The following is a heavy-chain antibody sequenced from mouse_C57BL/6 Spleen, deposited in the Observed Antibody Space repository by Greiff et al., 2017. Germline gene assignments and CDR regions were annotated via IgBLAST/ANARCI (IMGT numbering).Heavy chain of an antibody. CDR1: GYTFTSYW. D-gene: IGHD1-1*02. J-gene: IGHJ4*01. CDR3: ARGGMDY. CDR2: IDPSDSYT. Sequence: QVQLQQPGAELVKPGASVKLSCKASGYTFTSYWMQWVKQRPGQGLEWIGEIDPSDSYTNYNQKFKGKATLTVDTSSRTAYMQLSSLTSEDSAVYYCARGGMDYWGQGTSVTVSS. V-gene: IGHV1-50*01.